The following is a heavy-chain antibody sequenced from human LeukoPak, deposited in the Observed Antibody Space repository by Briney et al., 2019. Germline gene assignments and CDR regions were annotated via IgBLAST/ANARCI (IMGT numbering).Heavy chain of an antibody. J-gene: IGHJ4*02. V-gene: IGHV4-30-4*08. D-gene: IGHD4-11*01. CDR2: IYYSGSS. CDR1: GGSISSGDYY. Sequence: PSQTLSLTCTVSGGSISSGDYYWSWIRQPPGKCLEWLGYIYYSGSSYYIPSLKSRVTISVDTSKNQFSLKLSSVTAADTAVYYCASWTTVSLNFDYWGQGTLVTVSS. CDR3: ASWTTVSLNFDY.